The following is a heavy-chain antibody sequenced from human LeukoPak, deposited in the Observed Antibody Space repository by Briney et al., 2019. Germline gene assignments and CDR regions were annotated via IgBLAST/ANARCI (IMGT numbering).Heavy chain of an antibody. D-gene: IGHD6-19*01. CDR1: GDSISSGDHY. V-gene: IGHV4-30-4*01. Sequence: PSQTLSLTCTVSGDSISSGDHYWSWIRQPPGKGLEWIGYIHYSGSTYYNPSLKSRLIMSVDMSKNQFSLSLNSLTAADSAVYSCAMGAAEKNGWYFFTYGGKEPLVPVSS. CDR2: IHYSGST. CDR3: AMGAAEKNGWYFFTY. J-gene: IGHJ4*02.